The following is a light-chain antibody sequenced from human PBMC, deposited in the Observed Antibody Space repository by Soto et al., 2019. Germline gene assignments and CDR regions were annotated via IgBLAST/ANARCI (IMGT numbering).Light chain of an antibody. Sequence: QSALTPPRSVSGSPGQSVTISYTGTSSDVGGYNFVSWYQQYPAKAPKLIIYDVTKRPSGVPDRFSGSKSGNTASLTISGLQAEDEADFYCCSYAGSYTLWVFGGGTKLTVL. CDR1: SSDVGGYNF. J-gene: IGLJ3*02. CDR2: DVT. V-gene: IGLV2-11*01. CDR3: CSYAGSYTLWV.